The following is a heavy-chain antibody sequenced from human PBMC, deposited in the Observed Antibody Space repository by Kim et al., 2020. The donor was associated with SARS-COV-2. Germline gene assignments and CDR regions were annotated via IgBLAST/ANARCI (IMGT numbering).Heavy chain of an antibody. Sequence: GGSLRLSCPTSGLTFGDYAVSWVRQAPGKGLEWVSFIRSKTYGGTIEYAASVKGRFTSSRDDSKSIAYLQMNSLKTEDTAVYYCTLYYDSSPYFDIWGQGTMVTVSS. V-gene: IGHV3-49*04. CDR3: TLYYDSSPYFDI. CDR1: GLTFGDYA. CDR2: IRSKTYGGTI. D-gene: IGHD3-22*01. J-gene: IGHJ3*02.